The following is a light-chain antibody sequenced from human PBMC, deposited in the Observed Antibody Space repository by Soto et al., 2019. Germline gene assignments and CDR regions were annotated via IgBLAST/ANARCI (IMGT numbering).Light chain of an antibody. CDR3: QQYNSYSGT. J-gene: IGKJ1*01. CDR1: QSISSY. V-gene: IGKV1-5*01. Sequence: GDRVPITCRASQSISSYLNWYQQKPGKAPKLLIYAASSLQSGVPSRFSGSGSGSRFTLTISSPQPDDFATYYCQQYNSYSGTFGQGTKVDI. CDR2: AAS.